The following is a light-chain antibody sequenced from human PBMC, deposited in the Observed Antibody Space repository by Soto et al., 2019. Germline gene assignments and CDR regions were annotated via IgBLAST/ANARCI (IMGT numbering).Light chain of an antibody. Sequence: GLTQSPGTLSLTPGARATLSCRASQSVSSSYLAWYQQKPGQAPRLLIYGASSRATGIPDRFSGSGSGTDGTITISRLEPEDGEVYYGQQYGSSMLTFGGGTKVDIK. J-gene: IGKJ4*01. V-gene: IGKV3-20*01. CDR3: QQYGSSMLT. CDR1: QSVSSSY. CDR2: GAS.